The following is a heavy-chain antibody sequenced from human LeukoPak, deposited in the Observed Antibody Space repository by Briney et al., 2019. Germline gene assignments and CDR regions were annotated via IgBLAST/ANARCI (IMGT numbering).Heavy chain of an antibody. CDR2: INAGNGNT. D-gene: IGHD6-13*01. V-gene: IGHV1-3*01. CDR3: ARVYSSSWYGYFDY. Sequence: ASVKVSCKASGYTFTSSGISWVRQAPGQGLEWMGWINAGNGNTKYSQKFQGRVTITRDTSASTAYMELSSLRSEDTAVYYCARVYSSSWYGYFDYWGQGTLVTVSS. CDR1: GYTFTSSG. J-gene: IGHJ4*02.